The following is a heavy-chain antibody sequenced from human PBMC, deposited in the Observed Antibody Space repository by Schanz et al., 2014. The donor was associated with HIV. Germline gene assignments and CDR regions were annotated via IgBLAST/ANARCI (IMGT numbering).Heavy chain of an antibody. J-gene: IGHJ4*02. CDR2: INIMLGKT. D-gene: IGHD6-13*01. V-gene: IGHV1-69*01. CDR1: GGTIRNLG. CDR3: ARDSPVAAGTLDY. Sequence: QVQLVQSGAEVQKSGSSVKVSCKASGGTIRNLGITWVRPAPGQGLEWMGAINIMLGKTNYAQKFQGRVSMTADQSTSTAYMELSSLRSEDTAVYYCARDSPVAAGTLDYWGQGTLVTVSS.